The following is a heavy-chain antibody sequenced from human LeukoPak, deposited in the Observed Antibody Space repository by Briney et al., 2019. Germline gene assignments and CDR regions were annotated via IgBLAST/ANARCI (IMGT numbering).Heavy chain of an antibody. V-gene: IGHV4-39*01. D-gene: IGHD3-22*01. CDR2: IYYSGST. CDR1: GGSIGSSSYY. CDR3: ARLAYYYDSSGYRYYFDY. Sequence: SETLSLTCTVSGGSIGSSSYYWGWIRQPPGKGLEWIGSIYYSGSTYYNPSLKRRVTISVDTSKNQFSLTLSSVTAADTAVYYCARLAYYYDSSGYRYYFDYWGQGTLVTVSS. J-gene: IGHJ4*02.